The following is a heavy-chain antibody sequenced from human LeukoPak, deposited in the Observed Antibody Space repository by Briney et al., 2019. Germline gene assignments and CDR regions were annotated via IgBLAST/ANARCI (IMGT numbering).Heavy chain of an antibody. V-gene: IGHV3-23*01. CDR3: ANAVDTAMAYYFDY. CDR1: GFTVSSNY. J-gene: IGHJ4*02. CDR2: ISGSGGST. Sequence: PGGSLRLSRAASGFTVSSNYMSWVRQAPGKGLEWVSAISGSGGSTYYADSVKGRFTISRDNSKNTLYLQMNSLRAEGTAVYYCANAVDTAMAYYFDYWGQGTLVTVSS. D-gene: IGHD5-18*01.